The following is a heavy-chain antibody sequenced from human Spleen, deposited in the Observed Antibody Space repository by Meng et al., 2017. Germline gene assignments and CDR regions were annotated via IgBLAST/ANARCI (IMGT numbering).Heavy chain of an antibody. V-gene: IGHV1-3*01. D-gene: IGHD1-26*01. Sequence: QGQVVQSGGEVKKPGASGKVSCKASGYTVNSYAMHWVRQAPGQRLEWMGWINAGNGNTKYSQKFQGRVTITRDTSASTAYMERSSLRSEDTAVYYCARGVGDYGNKNWFDPWGQGTLVTVSS. CDR2: INAGNGNT. CDR3: ARGVGDYGNKNWFDP. J-gene: IGHJ5*02. CDR1: GYTVNSYA.